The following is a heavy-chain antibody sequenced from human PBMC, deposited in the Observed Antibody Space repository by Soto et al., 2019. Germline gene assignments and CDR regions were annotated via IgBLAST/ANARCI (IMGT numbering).Heavy chain of an antibody. D-gene: IGHD1-1*01. J-gene: IGHJ1*01. CDR3: ARDLDWNDGDAY. CDR1: GFTFSSYA. CDR2: ISYDGSNK. Sequence: GGSLRLSCAASGFTFSSYAMHWVRQAPGKGLEWVAVISYDGSNKYYADSVKGRFTISRDNSKNTLYLQMNSLRAEDTAVYYCARDLDWNDGDAYWGQGTLVTVSS. V-gene: IGHV3-30-3*01.